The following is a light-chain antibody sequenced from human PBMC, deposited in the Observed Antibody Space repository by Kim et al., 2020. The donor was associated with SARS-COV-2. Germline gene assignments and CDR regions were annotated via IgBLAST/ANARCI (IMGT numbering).Light chain of an antibody. J-gene: IGLJ1*01. CDR1: SSDVGGYND. CDR2: DVC. V-gene: IGLV2-11*01. Sequence: GQSVTISCTGTSSDVGGYNDVSWYQQHPGKAPKLMICDVCKRPSGVPDRFSGSKSGNTASLTICGLQAEDEADYYCCSYAGSYDYVFGTGTKVTVL. CDR3: CSYAGSYDYV.